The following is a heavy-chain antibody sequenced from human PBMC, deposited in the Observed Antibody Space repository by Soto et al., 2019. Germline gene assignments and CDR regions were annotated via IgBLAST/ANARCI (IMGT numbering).Heavy chain of an antibody. D-gene: IGHD2-2*01. J-gene: IGHJ4*02. Sequence: PGGSLRLSCAASGFTFSSHWMHWVRQAPGEGLVWVSRINPDGSGTAYADSVKGRFTISRDNAKNTLYLQTNSLRAEDTAVYYCASQPTNQPFDYWGQGTLVTVSS. CDR1: GFTFSSHW. CDR3: ASQPTNQPFDY. V-gene: IGHV3-74*01. CDR2: INPDGSGT.